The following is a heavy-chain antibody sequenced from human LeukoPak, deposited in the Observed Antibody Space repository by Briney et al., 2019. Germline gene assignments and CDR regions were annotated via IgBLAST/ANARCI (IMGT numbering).Heavy chain of an antibody. CDR3: ARAVAGTHWFDP. D-gene: IGHD6-19*01. V-gene: IGHV3-13*01. CDR1: GFTLSNYD. Sequence: AGGSLRLSCAASGFTLSNYDMHWVRHATGKGLEWVSGIDIPGNTYYPDSVKGRFTMSRESAKNSLYLQMNSLRAGDTAVYYCARAVAGTHWFDPWGQGTLVIVSS. CDR2: IDIPGNT. J-gene: IGHJ5*02.